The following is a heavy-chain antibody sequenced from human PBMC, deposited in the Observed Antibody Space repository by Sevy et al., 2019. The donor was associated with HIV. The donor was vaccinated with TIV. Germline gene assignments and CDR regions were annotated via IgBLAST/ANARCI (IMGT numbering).Heavy chain of an antibody. CDR3: ARDCISTSPHNWFDP. J-gene: IGHJ5*02. CDR1: GGSISSGDYY. CDR2: IYYSGTT. V-gene: IGHV4-30-4*01. Sequence: SETLSLTCTVSGGSISSGDYYWSWMRQPPGKGLEWIGYIYYSGTTYYNPSLKSRVTISVDTSKNHFCLNLNSVTAADTAVYYCARDCISTSPHNWFDPWGQGTLVTVSS. D-gene: IGHD2-2*01.